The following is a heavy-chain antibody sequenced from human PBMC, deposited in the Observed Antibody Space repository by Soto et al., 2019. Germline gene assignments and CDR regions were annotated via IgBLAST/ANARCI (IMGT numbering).Heavy chain of an antibody. V-gene: IGHV4-39*07. CDR3: ARGVIH. D-gene: IGHD2-21*01. J-gene: IGHJ4*02. Sequence: SETLSLTCTVSGGSVSSSSYSWGWIRQSPGKGLEWIGTIYSSENTYYNPSLKSRVTISVDTSKNQFSLKLSSVTAADTAVYYCARGVIHWGQGTLVTVSS. CDR1: GGSVSSSSYS. CDR2: IYSSENT.